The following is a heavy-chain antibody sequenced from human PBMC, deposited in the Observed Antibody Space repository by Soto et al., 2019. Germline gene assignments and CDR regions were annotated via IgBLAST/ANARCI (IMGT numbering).Heavy chain of an antibody. D-gene: IGHD6-19*01. J-gene: IGHJ4*02. CDR1: GFTVSSNN. CDR2: IYSGSST. CDR3: ARRSSGWYFDY. V-gene: IGHV3-66*01. Sequence: PGGSLRLSCAASGFTVSSNNMNWVRQAPGKGLEWVSVIYSGSSTYYADSVKGRFTISRDNSKNTLYLQMNSLRAEDTAVYYCARRSSGWYFDYWGQGTLVTVSS.